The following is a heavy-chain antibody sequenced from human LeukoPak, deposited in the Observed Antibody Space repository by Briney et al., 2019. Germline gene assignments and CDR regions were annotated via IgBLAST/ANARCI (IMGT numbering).Heavy chain of an antibody. V-gene: IGHV1-2*02. CDR1: GYIFTGYY. Sequence: GASVKVSCKASGYIFTGYYMHWVRQAPGQGLEWMGWINPNSGGTNYAQKFQGRVTMTRDTSISTAYMELSRLRSDDTAVYYCARAATVTSYYYYMDVWGKGTTVTVSS. D-gene: IGHD4-17*01. J-gene: IGHJ6*03. CDR2: INPNSGGT. CDR3: ARAATVTSYYYYMDV.